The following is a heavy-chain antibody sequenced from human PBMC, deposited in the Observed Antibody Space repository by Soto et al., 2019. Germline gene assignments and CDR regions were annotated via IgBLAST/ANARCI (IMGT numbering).Heavy chain of an antibody. J-gene: IGHJ3*02. Sequence: ASVKVSCKASGYTFTSYAMHWVRQAPGQRLEWMGWINAGNGNTKYSQKFQGRVTITRDTSASTAYMELSSLRSEDTALYYCARATFYYGSGNAFDIWGQGTMVTVSS. CDR1: GYTFTSYA. CDR2: INAGNGNT. D-gene: IGHD3-10*01. V-gene: IGHV1-3*01. CDR3: ARATFYYGSGNAFDI.